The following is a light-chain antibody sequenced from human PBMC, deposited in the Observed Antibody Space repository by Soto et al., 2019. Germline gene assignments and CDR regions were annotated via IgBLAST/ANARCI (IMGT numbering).Light chain of an antibody. CDR1: SNDVGGYDY. CDR3: CSYAGTYSYV. J-gene: IGLJ1*01. V-gene: IGLV2-11*01. Sequence: QSVLTQPRSVSGSPGQSVTISCTGTSNDVGGYDYVSWYQQHPGKAPKLIIYDVSKRPSGVPDRFSGSKSGNTASLTISGFQAEDEADYYCCSYAGTYSYVFGTGTKVTVL. CDR2: DVS.